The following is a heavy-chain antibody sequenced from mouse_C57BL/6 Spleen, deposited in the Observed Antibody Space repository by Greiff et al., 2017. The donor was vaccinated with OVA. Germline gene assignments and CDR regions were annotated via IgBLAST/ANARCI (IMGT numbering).Heavy chain of an antibody. CDR1: GYTFTSYW. Sequence: QVQLQQPGAELVKPGASVKMSCKASGYTFTSYWITWVKQRPGQGLEWIGDIYPGSGSPNYNEKFKSKATRTVDTSTSTAYMQLSSLTSEDSAVYYCARGRGEMDYWGQGTSVTVSS. CDR2: IYPGSGSP. CDR3: ARGRGEMDY. J-gene: IGHJ4*01. V-gene: IGHV1-55*01.